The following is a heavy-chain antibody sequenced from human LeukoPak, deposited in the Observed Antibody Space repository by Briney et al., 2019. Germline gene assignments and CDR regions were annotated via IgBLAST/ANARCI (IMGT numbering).Heavy chain of an antibody. Sequence: SETLSLTCTVSGGSISSYYWTWIRQPAGKGLEWIGRIYSSGSTNYNPSLKSRVTMSVDTSKNRFSLKLSSVTAAGTAVYYCAREDIGARPDFWGQGTLVTVSS. V-gene: IGHV4-4*07. J-gene: IGHJ4*02. D-gene: IGHD6-6*01. CDR2: IYSSGST. CDR3: AREDIGARPDF. CDR1: GGSISSYY.